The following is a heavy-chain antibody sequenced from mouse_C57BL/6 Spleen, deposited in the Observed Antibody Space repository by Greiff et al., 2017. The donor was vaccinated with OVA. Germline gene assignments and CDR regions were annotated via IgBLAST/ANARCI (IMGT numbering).Heavy chain of an antibody. D-gene: IGHD1-1*01. CDR3: AREDGSSYVY. V-gene: IGHV3-6*01. CDR2: ISYDGSN. J-gene: IGHJ2*01. Sequence: EVKLQQSGPGLVKPSQSLSLTCSVTGYSITSGYYWNWIRQFPGNKLEWMGYISYDGSNNYNPSLKNRISITRDTSKNQFFLKLNSVTTEDTATYYCAREDGSSYVYWGQGTTLTVSS. CDR1: GYSITSGYY.